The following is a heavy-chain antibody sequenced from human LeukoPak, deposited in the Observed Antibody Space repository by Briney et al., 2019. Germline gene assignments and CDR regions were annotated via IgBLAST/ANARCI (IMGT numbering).Heavy chain of an antibody. CDR2: ISSSGSTI. V-gene: IGHV3-48*03. CDR3: ARDSVTVASHGFYAFDI. D-gene: IGHD4-23*01. J-gene: IGHJ3*02. Sequence: GGSLRLSCAAPGFTFSSNEMNWVRQAPGKGLEWVSYISSSGSTIYYADSVKGRFTISRDNAKNSLYLQMNSLRAEDTAVYYCARDSVTVASHGFYAFDIWGQGTVVTVSS. CDR1: GFTFSSNE.